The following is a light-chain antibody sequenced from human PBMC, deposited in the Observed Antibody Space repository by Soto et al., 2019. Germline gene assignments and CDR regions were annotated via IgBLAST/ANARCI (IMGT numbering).Light chain of an antibody. J-gene: IGKJ5*01. V-gene: IGKV3-11*01. Sequence: EIVLTQSPATLSLSPGERATLSCRASQSVIRYLAWYQQKPGQAPRLLIYDGSNRATGIPARFSGSVSGTDFTLTISSLEPQDFAVYHCQHRYMWLPITFGLGTRLDIK. CDR1: QSVIRY. CDR2: DGS. CDR3: QHRYMWLPIT.